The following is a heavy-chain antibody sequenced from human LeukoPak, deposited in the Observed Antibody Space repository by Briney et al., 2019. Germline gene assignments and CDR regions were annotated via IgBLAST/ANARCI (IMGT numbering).Heavy chain of an antibody. D-gene: IGHD3-3*01. CDR3: ARDRISDFWSGYYTNYFDY. CDR1: GFTFSSYE. J-gene: IGHJ4*02. CDR2: ISSSGSTI. Sequence: PGGSLRLSCAASGFTFSSYEMNWVRQAPGKGLEWVSYISSSGSTIYYADSVKGRFTISRDNAKNSLYLQMNSLTAEDTAVYYCARDRISDFWSGYYTNYFDYWGQGILVTVSS. V-gene: IGHV3-48*03.